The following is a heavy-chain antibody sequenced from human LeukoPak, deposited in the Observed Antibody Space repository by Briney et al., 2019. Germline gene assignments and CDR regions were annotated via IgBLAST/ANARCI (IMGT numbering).Heavy chain of an antibody. V-gene: IGHV3-48*03. J-gene: IGHJ4*02. CDR1: GFTFNNYE. CDR2: ISTSGKTI. D-gene: IGHD5-12*01. CDR3: ARDLAVYSGDDLGLDH. Sequence: PGGSLRLSCAASGFTFNNYEMNWVRQAPGKGLEWLSYISTSGKTIYYAESVKGRFTISRDNAKKSLNLQMNSLRAEDAAVYYCARDLAVYSGDDLGLDHWGQGTLVTVSS.